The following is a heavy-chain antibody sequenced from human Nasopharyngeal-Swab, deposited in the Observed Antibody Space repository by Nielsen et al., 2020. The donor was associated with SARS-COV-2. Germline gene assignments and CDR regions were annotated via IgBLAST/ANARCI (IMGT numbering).Heavy chain of an antibody. CDR3: ARDPVSGLGFDP. J-gene: IGHJ5*02. CDR1: GASISSYY. CDR2: IYYSGST. V-gene: IGHV4-59*01. D-gene: IGHD5/OR15-5a*01. Sequence: SKTLSLTCTVSGASISSYYWSWIRQPPGKGLEWIGYIYYSGSTNYNPSLKSRVTISVDTSKNQFSLKLSSVTAADTAVYYCARDPVSGLGFDPWGQGTLVTVSS.